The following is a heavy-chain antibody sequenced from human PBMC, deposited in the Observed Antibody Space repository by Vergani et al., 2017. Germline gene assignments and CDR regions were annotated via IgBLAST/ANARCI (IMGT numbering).Heavy chain of an antibody. J-gene: IGHJ5*02. CDR1: GGSISSSNW. Sequence: QVQLQESGPGLVKPPGTLSLTCAVSGGSISSSNWWSWVRQPPGKGLEWIGEIYYSGGTNYNPSLKSRVTISIDKSKNQFSLKLSSVTAADTAVYYCARVIQLWLGDWFDPWGQGTLVTVSS. CDR2: IYYSGGT. V-gene: IGHV4-4*03. CDR3: ARVIQLWLGDWFDP. D-gene: IGHD5-18*01.